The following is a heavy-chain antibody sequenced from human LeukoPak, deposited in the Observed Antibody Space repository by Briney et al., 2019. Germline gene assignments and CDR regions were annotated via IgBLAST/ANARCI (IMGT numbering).Heavy chain of an antibody. CDR1: GFTFSSYA. D-gene: IGHD6-19*01. J-gene: IGHJ1*01. CDR3: AKGLVAGSMKYFHH. CDR2: INDGNT. V-gene: IGHV3-23*01. Sequence: GGSLRLSCAASGFTFSSYAMSWVRQAPRKGLEWVSAINDGNTYYADSVKGRFTISRDNSRDTLYLQMHSLGAEDTAVYYCAKGLVAGSMKYFHHWGQGTLVTVSS.